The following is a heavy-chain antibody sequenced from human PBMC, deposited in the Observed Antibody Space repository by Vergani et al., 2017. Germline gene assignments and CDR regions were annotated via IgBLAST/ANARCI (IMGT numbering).Heavy chain of an antibody. CDR2: INPIDSKI. J-gene: IGHJ4*02. CDR3: TRHVPCGDGACLHFDH. V-gene: IGHV5-51*01. CDR1: ESSFISNE. D-gene: IGHD2-21*01. Sequence: EVMLVQSGAEVKKPGESLKISCKYSESSFISNEIACVRQLSGKGLQWMGNINPIDSKIAYSPSFQGQAIMSLDKSITTAYLQWRSLKASDTAIYYCTRHVPCGDGACLHFDHWGQGTQVTVS.